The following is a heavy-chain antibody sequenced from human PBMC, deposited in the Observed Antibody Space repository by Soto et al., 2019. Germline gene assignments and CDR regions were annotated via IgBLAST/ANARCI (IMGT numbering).Heavy chain of an antibody. CDR1: GGTFSSYA. CDR3: ASPPTTGNSYYYGMDV. D-gene: IGHD4-17*01. CDR2: ISPIFGTA. Sequence: QVQLVQSGAEVKKPGSSVKVSCKASGGTFSSYAISWVRQAPGQGLEGMGGISPIFGTANYAQKFQGRVTITADESTSTAYMDLSSLRSEDTAVYYCASPPTTGNSYYYGMDVWGQGTTVTVSS. V-gene: IGHV1-69*12. J-gene: IGHJ6*02.